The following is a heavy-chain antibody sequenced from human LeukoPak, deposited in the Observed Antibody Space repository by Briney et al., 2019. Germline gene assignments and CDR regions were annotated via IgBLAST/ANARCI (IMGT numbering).Heavy chain of an antibody. CDR2: IKQDGSEK. D-gene: IGHD1-14*01. CDR3: ARDFSGTLYYYYYYMDV. J-gene: IGHJ6*03. V-gene: IGHV3-7*01. CDR1: GFSFKKYG. Sequence: GGSLRLSCTASGFSFKKYGIHWVRQAPGKRLGWVANIKQDGSEKYYVDSVKGRFTISRDNAKNSLYLQMNSLRAEDTAVYYCARDFSGTLYYYYYYMDVWGKGTTVTVSS.